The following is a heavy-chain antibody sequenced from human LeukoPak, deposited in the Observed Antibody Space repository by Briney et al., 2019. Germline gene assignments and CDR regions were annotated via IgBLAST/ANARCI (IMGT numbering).Heavy chain of an antibody. Sequence: GGSLRLSCAASGFTFSDYNMNWVRQAPGKGLEWVSYITNGGSTIHHADSVKGRLTISRDNAKKTLYLQMNSLRAEDTAVYYCARSIGLTGGGVDVWGQGTTVTVSS. V-gene: IGHV3-11*01. CDR2: ITNGGSTI. J-gene: IGHJ6*02. CDR1: GFTFSDYN. CDR3: ARSIGLTGGGVDV. D-gene: IGHD3-9*01.